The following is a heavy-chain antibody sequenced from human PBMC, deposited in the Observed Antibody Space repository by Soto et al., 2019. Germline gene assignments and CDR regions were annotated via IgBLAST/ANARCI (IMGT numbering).Heavy chain of an antibody. CDR2: VYYTGFT. J-gene: IGHJ5*02. Sequence: QLQLQESGPGLVKPSETLSLTCTVSGDSISSSYYWGWVRPPPGKGLERIGAVYYTGFTYYNPSLKSRLTISLDTSKNQFSLRLSSVTAADTAIYYCARLPVVVIALGYFDPWGPGTLVTVSS. CDR1: GDSISSSYY. V-gene: IGHV4-39*01. D-gene: IGHD2-21*01. CDR3: ARLPVVVIALGYFDP.